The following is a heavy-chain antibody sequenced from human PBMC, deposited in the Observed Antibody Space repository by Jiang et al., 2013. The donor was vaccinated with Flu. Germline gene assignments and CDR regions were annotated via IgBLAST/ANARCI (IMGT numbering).Heavy chain of an antibody. CDR1: GGSFSGYY. J-gene: IGHJ4*02. CDR2: INHSGST. V-gene: IGHV4-34*01. D-gene: IGHD3-9*01. CDR3: ASVPRQGFEIPVYYFDY. Sequence: LLKPSETLSLTCAVYGGSFSGYYWSWIRQPPGKGLEWIGEINHSGSTNYNPSLKSRVTISVDTSKNQFSLKLSSVTAADTAVYYCASVPRQGFEIPVYYFDYWGQGTLVTVSS.